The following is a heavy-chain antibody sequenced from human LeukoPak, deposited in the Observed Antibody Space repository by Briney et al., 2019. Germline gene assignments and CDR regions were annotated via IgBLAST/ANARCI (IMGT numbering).Heavy chain of an antibody. V-gene: IGHV1-69*04. J-gene: IGHJ5*02. Sequence: ASVKVSCKASGGTFSSYAISWVRQAPGQGLEWMGRIIPILGIANYAQKFQGRVTITADKSTSTAYMELSSLRSEDTAVYYCARGLPSGSYYLGENWFDPWGQGTLVTVSS. D-gene: IGHD3-10*01. CDR1: GGTFSSYA. CDR3: ARGLPSGSYYLGENWFDP. CDR2: IIPILGIA.